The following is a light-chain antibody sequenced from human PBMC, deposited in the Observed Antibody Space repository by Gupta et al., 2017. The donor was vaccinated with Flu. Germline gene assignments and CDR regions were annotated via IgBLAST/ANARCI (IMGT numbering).Light chain of an antibody. J-gene: IGLJ3*02. CDR1: SSDVGGYDF. CDR3: CSDACNYIKV. Sequence: QSALTQPRSVTGYPGPSVTISCTGTSSDVGGYDFVSWYQQHPGKAPKLIIYDVTKRPSGVPDRFSGSKSGNTASLTISGHQGADEADFYCCSDACNYIKVFGGGTKLTVL. CDR2: DVT. V-gene: IGLV2-11*01.